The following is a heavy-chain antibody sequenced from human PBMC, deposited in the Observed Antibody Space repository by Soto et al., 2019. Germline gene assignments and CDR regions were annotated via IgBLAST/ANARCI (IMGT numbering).Heavy chain of an antibody. J-gene: IGHJ5*02. CDR1: GGSISSGGYC. CDR3: ASKSYDSSGSMWSDT. V-gene: IGHV4-61*08. D-gene: IGHD3-22*01. CDR2: IYDSGST. Sequence: SETLSRTWAVSGGSISSGGYCWSWIRQPPGKGLEWIGCIYDSGSTNYNPSLKSRVTLSVDTSRNQVSVKRSSVPAAETAVYYCASKSYDSSGSMWSDTWGQGSLVSVSS.